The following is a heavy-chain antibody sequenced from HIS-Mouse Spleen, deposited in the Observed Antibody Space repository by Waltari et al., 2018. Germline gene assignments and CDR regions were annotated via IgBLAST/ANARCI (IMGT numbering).Heavy chain of an antibody. CDR2: IYSGGST. V-gene: IGHV3-66*01. CDR3: ARAGSSSGAFDI. CDR1: GLTVSSTY. Sequence: EVQLVESGGGLVQPGGSLRLSGAAPGLTVSSTYIGWVRQAPGKGLEWVSVIYSGGSTYYADSVKGRFTISRDNSKNTLYLQMNSLRAEDTAVYYCARAGSSSGAFDIWGQGTMVTVSS. D-gene: IGHD6-6*01. J-gene: IGHJ3*02.